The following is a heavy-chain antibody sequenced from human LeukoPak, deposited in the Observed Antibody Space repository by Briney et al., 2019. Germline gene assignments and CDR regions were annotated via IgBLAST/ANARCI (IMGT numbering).Heavy chain of an antibody. CDR3: ARGHSSSWYRYYGMDV. J-gene: IGHJ6*02. CDR2: INHSGST. D-gene: IGHD6-13*01. Sequence: SETLSLTCGVYGGSFSGYYWSWIRQPPGKGLEWIGEINHSGSTNYNPSLKSRVTISVDTSKNQFSLKLSSVTAADTAVYYCARGHSSSWYRYYGMDVWGQGTTVTVSS. V-gene: IGHV4-34*01. CDR1: GGSFSGYY.